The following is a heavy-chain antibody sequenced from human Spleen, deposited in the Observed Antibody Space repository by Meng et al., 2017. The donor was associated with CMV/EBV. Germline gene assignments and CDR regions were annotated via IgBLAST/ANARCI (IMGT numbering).Heavy chain of an antibody. Sequence: CKASGGTFSSYAISWVRQAPGQGLEWMGGIIPVFGTANYAQMFQGRVAITTDESTSTAYMNLSSLRSDDTAVYYCARNGTGISAFDYWGQGTLVTVSS. CDR1: GGTFSSYA. D-gene: IGHD3-10*01. J-gene: IGHJ4*02. CDR3: ARNGTGISAFDY. V-gene: IGHV1-69*05. CDR2: IIPVFGTA.